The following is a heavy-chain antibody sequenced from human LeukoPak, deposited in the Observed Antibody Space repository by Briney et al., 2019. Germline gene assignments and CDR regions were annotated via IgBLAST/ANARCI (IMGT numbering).Heavy chain of an antibody. CDR2: IYYSGST. D-gene: IGHD3-22*01. CDR1: GGSISNSTYY. V-gene: IGHV4-39*01. CDR3: ARYYYDSSGSRYYYYYMDV. Sequence: SETLSLTCTVSGGSISNSTYYWGWIRQPPGKGLEWIGSIYYSGSTYYNPSLKSRVTISVDTSKNQFSLKLSSVTAADTAVYYCARYYYDSSGSRYYYYYMDVWGKGTTVTISS. J-gene: IGHJ6*03.